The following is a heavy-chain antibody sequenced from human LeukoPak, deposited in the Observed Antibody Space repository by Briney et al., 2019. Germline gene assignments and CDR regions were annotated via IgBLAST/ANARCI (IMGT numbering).Heavy chain of an antibody. Sequence: PGGSLRLSCAASGFTFSDYYMSWIRQAPGKGLEWVSYIAGGGSRISHADSLKGRFTISWDNAVDSLYLQMNSLRAEDTAVYYCATGNGNCGEVAYWGQGTLAAVSS. CDR2: IAGGGSRI. J-gene: IGHJ4*02. CDR1: GFTFSDYY. V-gene: IGHV3-11*04. CDR3: ATGNGNCGEVAY. D-gene: IGHD4-23*01.